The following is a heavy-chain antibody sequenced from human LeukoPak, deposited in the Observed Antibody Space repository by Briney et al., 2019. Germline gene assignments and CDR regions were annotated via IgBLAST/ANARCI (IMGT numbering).Heavy chain of an antibody. V-gene: IGHV3-7*03. J-gene: IGHJ4*02. CDR3: ARDPVRRGSSWTPDY. D-gene: IGHD6-13*01. CDR1: GFRFSKFS. Sequence: GGSLTLSCTASGFRFSKFSMSWVRQAPGKGLEWVANVNQDGREKYYVDSVKGRFTISRDNAKNSLYLQMNSLRAEDTAVYYCARDPVRRGSSWTPDYWGQGTLVTVSS. CDR2: VNQDGREK.